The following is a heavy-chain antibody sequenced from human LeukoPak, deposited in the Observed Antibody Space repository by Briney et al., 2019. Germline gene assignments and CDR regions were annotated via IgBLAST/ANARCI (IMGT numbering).Heavy chain of an antibody. D-gene: IGHD6-13*01. CDR2: ISSSGSTI. CDR1: GFTFSSYE. CDR3: ARAPYSSSWYGEYYYYYMDV. V-gene: IGHV3-48*03. Sequence: GGSLRLSCAASGFTFSSYEMNWVRQAPGKGLEWVSYISSSGSTIYYADSVKGRFTISRDNAKNSLYLQMNSLRAEDTAVYYCARAPYSSSWYGEYYYYYMDVWGKGTTVTISS. J-gene: IGHJ6*03.